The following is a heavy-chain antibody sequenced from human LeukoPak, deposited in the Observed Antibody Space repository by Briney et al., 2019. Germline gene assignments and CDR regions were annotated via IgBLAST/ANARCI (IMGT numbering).Heavy chain of an antibody. Sequence: ASVTVSCKASGYTFTGYYMHWVRQAPGQGLEWMGWINPNSGGTNYAQKFQGRVTMTRDTSISTAYMELSRLRSDDTAVYYCARSRRTTGYSTSFDPWGQGTLVTVSS. CDR3: ARSRRTTGYSTSFDP. J-gene: IGHJ5*02. D-gene: IGHD6-13*01. V-gene: IGHV1-2*02. CDR1: GYTFTGYY. CDR2: INPNSGGT.